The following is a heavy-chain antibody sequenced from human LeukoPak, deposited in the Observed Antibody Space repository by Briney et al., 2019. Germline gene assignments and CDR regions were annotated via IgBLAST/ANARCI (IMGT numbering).Heavy chain of an antibody. J-gene: IGHJ6*02. CDR3: AREAPRNDYGDYVDYYGMDV. V-gene: IGHV4-31*03. Sequence: PSETLSLTCTVSGGSISSGGYYWSWIRQHPRKGLEWIGYIYYSGSTYYNPSLKSRVTISVDTSKNQFFLKLSSVTAADTAVYYCAREAPRNDYGDYVDYYGMDVWGQGTTVTVSS. CDR1: GGSISSGGYY. D-gene: IGHD4-17*01. CDR2: IYYSGST.